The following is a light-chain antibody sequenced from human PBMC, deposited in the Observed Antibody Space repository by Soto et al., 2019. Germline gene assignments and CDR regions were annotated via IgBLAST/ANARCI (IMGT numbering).Light chain of an antibody. CDR3: QQYDFLVT. J-gene: IGKJ5*01. V-gene: IGKV1-33*01. CDR2: DAS. CDR1: SDINNY. Sequence: DIQMTQSPSSLSASVGARVTITCQASSDINNYLNWYQQKPGKAPELLIYDASNLQTGVPTRFSGSGSGKHFTFTISSLQPEEIATYFCQQYDFLVTFGQGTRLEIQ.